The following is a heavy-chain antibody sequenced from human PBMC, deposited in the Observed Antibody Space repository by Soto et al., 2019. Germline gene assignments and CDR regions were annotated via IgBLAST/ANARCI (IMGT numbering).Heavy chain of an antibody. CDR3: ARGLARGYSYGPGYYYYGMDV. CDR2: INHSGST. Sequence: SETLSLTCAVYGGSFSGYYWIWIRQPPGKGLEWIGEINHSGSTNYNPSLKSRVTISVDTSKNQFSLKLSSVTAADTAVYYCARGLARGYSYGPGYYYYGMDVWGQGTTVTVSS. V-gene: IGHV4-34*01. CDR1: GGSFSGYY. J-gene: IGHJ6*02. D-gene: IGHD5-18*01.